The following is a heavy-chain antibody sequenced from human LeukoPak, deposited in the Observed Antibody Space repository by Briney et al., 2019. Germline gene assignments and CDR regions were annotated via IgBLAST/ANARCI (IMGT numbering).Heavy chain of an antibody. CDR2: INPNSGGT. V-gene: IGHV1-2*02. Sequence: GASVKVSCKASGYTFTGYYMHWVRQAPGQGLEWMGWINPNSGGTNYAQKFQGRVTMTRDTSTSTVYMELSSLRSEDTAVYYCARASVYGSGTYYYYYGMDVWGQGTTVTVSS. J-gene: IGHJ6*02. CDR3: ARASVYGSGTYYYYYGMDV. D-gene: IGHD3-10*01. CDR1: GYTFTGYY.